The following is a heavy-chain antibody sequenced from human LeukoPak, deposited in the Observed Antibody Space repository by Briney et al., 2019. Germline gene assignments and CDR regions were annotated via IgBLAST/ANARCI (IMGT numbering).Heavy chain of an antibody. CDR1: GYTFTSYG. CDR2: ISAYNGNT. Sequence: ASVKVSCKASGYTFTSYGISWVRQAPGQGLEWMGWISAYNGNTNYAQKLQGSVTMTTDTSTSTAYMELRSLRSDDTAVYYCAVVETETGGFDYWGQGTLVTVSS. CDR3: AVVETETGGFDY. D-gene: IGHD3-10*01. J-gene: IGHJ4*02. V-gene: IGHV1-18*01.